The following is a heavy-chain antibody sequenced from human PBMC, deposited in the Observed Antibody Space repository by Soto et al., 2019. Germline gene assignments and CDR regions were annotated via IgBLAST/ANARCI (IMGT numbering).Heavy chain of an antibody. D-gene: IGHD3-16*01. CDR3: ARWGNNLDP. Sequence: PSETLSLTCADYGGSFSNYYWSWIRQPPGKGLEWIGEINHSGSTNYNPSLKSRVTISVDTSKNQFSLKLTSVTAADTAVYYCARWGNNLDPWGQGTLVTVSS. CDR2: INHSGST. V-gene: IGHV4-34*01. J-gene: IGHJ5*02. CDR1: GGSFSNYY.